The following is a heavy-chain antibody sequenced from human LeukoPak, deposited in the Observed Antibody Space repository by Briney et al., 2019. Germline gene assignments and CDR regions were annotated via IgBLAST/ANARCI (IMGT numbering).Heavy chain of an antibody. CDR1: GYTFTGYY. J-gene: IGHJ4*02. Sequence: GASVKVSCKASGYTFTGYYMHWVRQAPGQGLEWMGWINPNSGGTNYAQKFQGWVTMTRDTSISTAYMELSRLRSDDTAVYYCARSDGAGYYHFDYWGQGTLVTVSS. D-gene: IGHD3-3*01. CDR2: INPNSGGT. CDR3: ARSDGAGYYHFDY. V-gene: IGHV1-2*04.